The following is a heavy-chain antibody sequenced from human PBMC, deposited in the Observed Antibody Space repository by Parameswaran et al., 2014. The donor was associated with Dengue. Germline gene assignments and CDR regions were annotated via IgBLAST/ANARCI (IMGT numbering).Heavy chain of an antibody. V-gene: IGHV4-34*01. Sequence: RWIRQPPGKGLEWIGEINHSGSTNYNPSLKSRVTISVDTSKNQFSLKLSSVTAADTAVYYCARSGRKLSFTQKVWSRDPPYNPRGPKTIDYWGQGTLVTVSS. CDR3: ARSGRKLSFTQKVWSRDPPYNPRGPKTIDY. D-gene: IGHD1-14*01. CDR2: INHSGST. J-gene: IGHJ4*02.